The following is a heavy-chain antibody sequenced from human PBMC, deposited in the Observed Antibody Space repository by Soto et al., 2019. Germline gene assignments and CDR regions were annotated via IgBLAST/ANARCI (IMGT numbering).Heavy chain of an antibody. V-gene: IGHV4-59*01. CDR2: IYYSGST. J-gene: IGHJ4*02. D-gene: IGHD3-10*01. Sequence: PSETLSLTCTVSGGSISSYYWSWIRQPPGKGLERIGYIYYSGSTNYNPSLKSRVTISVDTSKIQFSLKLSSVTAADTAVYYCARGYGSGSYFLDYWGQGTLVTVSS. CDR3: ARGYGSGSYFLDY. CDR1: GGSISSYY.